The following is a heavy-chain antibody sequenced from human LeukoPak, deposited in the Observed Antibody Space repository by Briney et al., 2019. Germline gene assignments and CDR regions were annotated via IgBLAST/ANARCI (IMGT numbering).Heavy chain of an antibody. CDR3: ARGRYDTSGYYRGDWFDP. Sequence: GASVKVSCKASEYTFTADFIHWVRQAPGQGLEWMGWIYPYSGGTNYAQRFQGRVTMTRDTSIRTAFMEIRSLRSDDTAVYYCARGRYDTSGYYRGDWFDPWGPGTLVTVSS. D-gene: IGHD3-22*01. CDR1: EYTFTADF. CDR2: IYPYSGGT. J-gene: IGHJ5*02. V-gene: IGHV1-2*02.